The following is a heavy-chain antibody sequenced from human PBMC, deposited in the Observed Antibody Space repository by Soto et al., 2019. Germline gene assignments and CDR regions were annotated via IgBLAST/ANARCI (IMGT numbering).Heavy chain of an antibody. CDR1: GGSISSYY. D-gene: IGHD4-17*01. J-gene: IGHJ6*02. V-gene: IGHV4-59*01. CDR3: ARDSMSRSVTTGIYYYYGMDV. Sequence: SETLSLTCTVSGGSISSYYWSWIRQPPGKGLEWIGYIYYSGSTNYNPSLKSRVTISVDTSKNQFSLKLSSVTAADTAVYYCARDSMSRSVTTGIYYYYGMDVWGQGTTVTVSS. CDR2: IYYSGST.